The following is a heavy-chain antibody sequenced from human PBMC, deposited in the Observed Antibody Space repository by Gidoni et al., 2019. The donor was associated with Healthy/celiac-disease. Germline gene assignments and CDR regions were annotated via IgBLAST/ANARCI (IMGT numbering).Heavy chain of an antibody. V-gene: IGHV5-51*01. Sequence: EVQLVQSGAEVKKPGESLKISCKGSGYSFTSYWIGWVRQMPGKGLEWMGIIYPGDSDTRYSPSFQGQVTISADKSISTAYLQWSSLKASDTAMYYCARHRGGVAVAGKTAWYFDLWGRGTLVTVSS. J-gene: IGHJ2*01. CDR3: ARHRGGVAVAGKTAWYFDL. CDR2: IYPGDSDT. D-gene: IGHD6-19*01. CDR1: GYSFTSYW.